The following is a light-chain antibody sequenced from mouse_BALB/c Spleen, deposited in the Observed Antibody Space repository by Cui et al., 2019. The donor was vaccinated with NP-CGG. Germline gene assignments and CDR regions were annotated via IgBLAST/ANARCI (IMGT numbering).Light chain of an antibody. CDR1: TGAVTTSNY. CDR3: ALWYSNHWV. J-gene: IGLJ1*01. CDR2: GTN. V-gene: IGLV1*01. Sequence: AVVTQESALTTSPGETVTLTCRSNTGAVTTSNYANWVQEKPDHLFTGLMGGTNNRPPGVPARFSGSLIGDKAALTITGAQTEDEAIYFCALWYSNHWVFGGGTKLTVL.